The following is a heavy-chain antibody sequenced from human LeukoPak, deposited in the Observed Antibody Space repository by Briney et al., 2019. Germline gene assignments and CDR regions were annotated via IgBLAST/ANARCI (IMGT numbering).Heavy chain of an antibody. D-gene: IGHD2-15*01. CDR2: IYSGGTT. Sequence: GGSLRLSCAASGFTVSSNYLGWVRQAPGRGLEWVSVIYSGGTTYYADSVKGRFTISRDNSKNTLYLQMTSLRAEDTAVYYRARGAGAATAGYYYYYMDVWGKGTTVTVSS. CDR1: GFTVSSNY. V-gene: IGHV3-53*01. CDR3: ARGAGAATAGYYYYYMDV. J-gene: IGHJ6*03.